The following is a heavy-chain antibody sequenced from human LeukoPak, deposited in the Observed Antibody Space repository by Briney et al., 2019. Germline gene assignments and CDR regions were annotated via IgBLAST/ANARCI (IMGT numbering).Heavy chain of an antibody. CDR1: ADSISYFY. Sequence: PSETLSLTCTVSADSISYFYWSWIRQPPGKGLEWIGYIYYSGSTNYNPSLKSRVTISVDTSKNQFSLKLSSVTAADTAMYYCARLAGSWDYFDYWGQGTLVTVSS. D-gene: IGHD6-6*01. V-gene: IGHV4-59*01. J-gene: IGHJ4*02. CDR2: IYYSGST. CDR3: ARLAGSWDYFDY.